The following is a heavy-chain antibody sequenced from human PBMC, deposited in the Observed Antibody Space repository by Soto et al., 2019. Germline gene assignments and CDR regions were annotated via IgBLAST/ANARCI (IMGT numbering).Heavy chain of an antibody. CDR1: GYSFTSYW. V-gene: IGHV5-51*03. CDR2: IYPGDSDT. D-gene: IGHD2-15*01. CDR3: EIPYCSGGSCYYYGMNV. J-gene: IGHJ6*02. Sequence: GESLKISCKGSGYSFTSYWIGWVRQMPGKGLEWMGIIYPGDSDTRYSPSFQGQVTISADKSISTAYLQWSSLKASDTAMYYCEIPYCSGGSCYYYGMNVWGQGTTVTVSS.